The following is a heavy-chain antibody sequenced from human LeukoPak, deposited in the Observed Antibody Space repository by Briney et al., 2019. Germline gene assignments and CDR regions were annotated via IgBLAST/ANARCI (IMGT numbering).Heavy chain of an antibody. CDR1: GFTFSTYW. CDR3: ATDVPATTIFGY. Sequence: SGGSVRLSCAASGFTFSTYWMHWARQTPGKGLVWVSLINSDGSSTNYSDSVKGRFTISRDNAKNTLYLQMNSLRAEDTAVYYCATDVPATTIFGYWGQGTLVTVSS. V-gene: IGHV3-74*01. D-gene: IGHD1-26*01. CDR2: INSDGSST. J-gene: IGHJ4*02.